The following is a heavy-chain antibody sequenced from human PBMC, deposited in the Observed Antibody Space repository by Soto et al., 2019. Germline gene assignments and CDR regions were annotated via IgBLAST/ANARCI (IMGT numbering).Heavy chain of an antibody. V-gene: IGHV4-59*01. D-gene: IGHD3-22*01. CDR1: GGSISSSY. Sequence: SETLSLTCTVSGGSISSSYWSWIRQSPGKGLEWIGYVSSTGSTNYNPSLKSRLTMSLDTSTNEVSLSLTSVTAADAAVYFCARFSPPRKSYDSNPGWFDPWGQGIMVTVSS. CDR2: VSSTGST. CDR3: ARFSPPRKSYDSNPGWFDP. J-gene: IGHJ5*02.